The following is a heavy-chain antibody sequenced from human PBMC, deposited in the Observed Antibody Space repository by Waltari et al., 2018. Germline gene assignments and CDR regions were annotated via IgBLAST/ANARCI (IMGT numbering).Heavy chain of an antibody. Sequence: QLQLQESGPGLVKPSETLSLTCTVSGGSISSSSYYWGWIRQPPGKGLEWIGSIYYSGSTYYNPSLKSRVTISVDTSKNQFSLKLSSVTAADTAVYYCARDEGPYCSGGSCYGFDYWGQGTLVIVSS. CDR3: ARDEGPYCSGGSCYGFDY. D-gene: IGHD2-15*01. V-gene: IGHV4-39*07. J-gene: IGHJ4*02. CDR2: IYYSGST. CDR1: GGSISSSSYY.